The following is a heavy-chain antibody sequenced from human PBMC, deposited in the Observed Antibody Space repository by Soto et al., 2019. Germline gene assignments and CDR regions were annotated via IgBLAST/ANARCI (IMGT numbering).Heavy chain of an antibody. J-gene: IGHJ6*03. CDR1: SGSISSSNW. Sequence: SETLSVTCAVSSGSISSSNWWSWVRQPPGKGLEWIGEIYHSGSTNYNPPLKSRVTISVDKSKNQFSLKLSSVTAADTAVYYCARAATSYYYYYMDVWGKGTTVTVSS. CDR2: IYHSGST. D-gene: IGHD1-1*01. V-gene: IGHV4-4*02. CDR3: ARAATSYYYYYMDV.